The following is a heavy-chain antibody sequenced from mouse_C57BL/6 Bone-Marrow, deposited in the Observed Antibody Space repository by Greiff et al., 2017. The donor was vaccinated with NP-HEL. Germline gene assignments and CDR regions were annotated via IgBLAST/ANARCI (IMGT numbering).Heavy chain of an antibody. CDR1: GYTFTSYW. Sequence: QVQLQQPGAELVRPGTSVKLSCKASGYTFTSYWMHWVKQRPGQGLEWIGVIDPSDSYTNYNQKFKGKATLTVDTSSSTAYMQLSSLTSEDSAVYYCARIWGDGYPFDYWGQGTTLTVSS. J-gene: IGHJ2*01. CDR2: IDPSDSYT. CDR3: ARIWGDGYPFDY. V-gene: IGHV1-59*01. D-gene: IGHD2-3*01.